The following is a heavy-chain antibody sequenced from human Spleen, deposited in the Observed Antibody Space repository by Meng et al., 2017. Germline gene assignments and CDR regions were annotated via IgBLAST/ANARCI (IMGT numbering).Heavy chain of an antibody. CDR1: GFTFSSYW. Sequence: GESLKISCAASGFTFSSYWMSWVRQAPGKGLEWVANIKQDGSEKYYVDSVKGRFTISRDNAKNSLFLQMNSLRAEDTAVYYCAREMGSTYFDYWGQGTLVTVSS. CDR3: AREMGSTYFDY. J-gene: IGHJ4*02. CDR2: IKQDGSEK. D-gene: IGHD1-1*01. V-gene: IGHV3-7*01.